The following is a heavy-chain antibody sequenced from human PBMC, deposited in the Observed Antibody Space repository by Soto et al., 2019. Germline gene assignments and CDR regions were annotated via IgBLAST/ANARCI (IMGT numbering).Heavy chain of an antibody. D-gene: IGHD3-10*01. CDR1: GFTLSSYW. CDR2: ISSDGSST. J-gene: IGHJ4*02. CDR3: TRVVVGRSGGFDY. Sequence: EVQLVESGGGLVQPGGSLRLSCAASGFTLSSYWMHWVRQVPGKGLVWVSRISSDGSSTSYADSVKGRFTISRDNAKNTLYLQMNSLRAEDTAVYYCTRVVVGRSGGFDYWGQGTLVTVSS. V-gene: IGHV3-74*01.